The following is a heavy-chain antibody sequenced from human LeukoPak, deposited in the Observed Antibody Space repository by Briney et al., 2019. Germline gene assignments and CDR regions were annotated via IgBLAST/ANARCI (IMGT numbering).Heavy chain of an antibody. J-gene: IGHJ4*02. CDR2: VRQDGSET. Sequence: PGGSLRLSCAASGFTFRNFWMSWVRQAPGKGLEWLANVRQDGSETYYLDFVKGRFTISRDNAKNSLYLEMNSLRGEDTAVYYCTTSDESSGTNWGQGTLVTVSS. CDR1: GFTFRNFW. CDR3: TTSDESSGTN. D-gene: IGHD3-22*01. V-gene: IGHV3-7*01.